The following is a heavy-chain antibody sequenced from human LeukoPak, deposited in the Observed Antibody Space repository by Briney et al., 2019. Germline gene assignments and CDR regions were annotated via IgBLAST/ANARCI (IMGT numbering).Heavy chain of an antibody. CDR1: GYSISSGYY. Sequence: SETLSLTCTVSGYSISSGYYWGWIRQPPGKGLEWIGSIYHSGSTYYNPSLKSRVTISVDTSKNQFSLKLSSVTAADTAVYYCARLNKGPGYCSSTSCYWGLNYYYMDVWGKGTTVTISS. D-gene: IGHD2-2*01. J-gene: IGHJ6*03. V-gene: IGHV4-38-2*02. CDR2: IYHSGST. CDR3: ARLNKGPGYCSSTSCYWGLNYYYMDV.